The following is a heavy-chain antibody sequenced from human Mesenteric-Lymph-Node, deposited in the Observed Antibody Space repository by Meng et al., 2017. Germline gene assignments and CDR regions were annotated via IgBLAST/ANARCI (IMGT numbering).Heavy chain of an antibody. Sequence: ASVKVSCKASGYTFTSYGVSWMRQAPGQGLEWMGWVNPNSGNTGYAQKFQGRVTITADKSTSTAYMELSSLRSEDTAVYYCARDGCSGGSCYSLGPEYYYYYYGMDVWGQGTTVTVSS. CDR3: ARDGCSGGSCYSLGPEYYYYYYGMDV. CDR2: VNPNSGNT. CDR1: GYTFTSYG. V-gene: IGHV1-8*03. D-gene: IGHD2-15*01. J-gene: IGHJ6*02.